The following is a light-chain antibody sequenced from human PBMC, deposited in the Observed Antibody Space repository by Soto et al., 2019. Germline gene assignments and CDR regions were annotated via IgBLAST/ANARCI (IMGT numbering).Light chain of an antibody. CDR2: DAS. Sequence: DIQMTQSPSTLSASVGDRVTITCRASQAISTWLDWYQQKPGRAHKLLIYDASIFESGAPSRVSGSGSGTDLTLTINNLQHDDSGNYYCQQFDDLFTFGQGTKVDI. V-gene: IGKV1-5*01. J-gene: IGKJ1*01. CDR1: QAISTW. CDR3: QQFDDLFT.